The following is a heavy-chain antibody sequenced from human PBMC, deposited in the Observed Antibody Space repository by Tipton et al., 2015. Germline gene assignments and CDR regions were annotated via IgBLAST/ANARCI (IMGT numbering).Heavy chain of an antibody. CDR1: GYSISSGYY. D-gene: IGHD4-23*01. CDR2: FFHSGNT. V-gene: IGHV4-38-2*01. J-gene: IGHJ4*02. CDR3: ARARGRHGGLFDS. Sequence: TLSLTCDVSGYSISSGYYWSWIRQPPGKGLEWIGSFFHSGNTFHNPSLRSRVIISVDTSKTQFSLKMSSVTASDTAVYYCARARGRHGGLFDSWGQGTLVTVSS.